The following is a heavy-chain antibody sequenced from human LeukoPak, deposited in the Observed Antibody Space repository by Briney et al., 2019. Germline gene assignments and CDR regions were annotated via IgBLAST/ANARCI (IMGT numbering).Heavy chain of an antibody. D-gene: IGHD3-22*01. CDR2: ISPVFGTA. CDR1: GGSFRGYG. CDR3: AAEAVHDSGGYYPSLDY. J-gene: IGHJ4*02. Sequence: SVKVSCKISGGSFRGYGFTRVRQAPGQGLEWMGGISPVFGTATYAQKFKGRVTLTTDESTSTAYMEVSSLRHEDTAIYYCAAEAVHDSGGYYPSLDYWGQGTLVTVSS. V-gene: IGHV1-69*05.